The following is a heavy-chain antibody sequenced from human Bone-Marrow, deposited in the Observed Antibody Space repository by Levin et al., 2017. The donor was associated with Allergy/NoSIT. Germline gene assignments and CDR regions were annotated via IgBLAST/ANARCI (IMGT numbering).Heavy chain of an antibody. CDR3: ARPYCSGGSCYRNAAYFQH. D-gene: IGHD2-15*01. CDR1: GFTFSSYA. CDR2: ISYDGSNK. V-gene: IGHV3-30-3*01. Sequence: PGGSLRLSCAASGFTFSSYAMHWVRQAPGKGLEWVAVISYDGSNKYYADSVKGRFTISRDNSKNTLYLQMNSLRAEDTAVYYCARPYCSGGSCYRNAAYFQHWGQGTLVTVSS. J-gene: IGHJ1*01.